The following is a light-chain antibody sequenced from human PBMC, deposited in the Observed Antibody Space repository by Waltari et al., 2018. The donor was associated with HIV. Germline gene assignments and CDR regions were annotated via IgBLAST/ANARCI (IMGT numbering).Light chain of an antibody. J-gene: IGLJ1*01. CDR1: SNDVGSSNY. CDR2: DVS. V-gene: IGLV2-14*03. CDR3: SSYTSSTTYV. Sequence: QSALTQPASVSGSPGQSITISCTGTSNDVGSSNYVSWHQQHPGEAPKLIIPDVSDRPSGISNRFSGSKSGNTASLTISGLQTEDEADYYCSSYTSSTTYVFGTGTRVTVL.